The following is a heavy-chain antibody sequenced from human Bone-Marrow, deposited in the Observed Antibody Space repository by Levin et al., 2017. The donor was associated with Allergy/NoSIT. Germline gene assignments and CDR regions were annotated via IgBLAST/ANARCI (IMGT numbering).Heavy chain of an antibody. J-gene: IGHJ4*02. CDR2: SGSST. Sequence: PAASVKVSCVGRGFTFNIEAMSWVRQAPGKGLEWVASSGSSTLYADSVRGRFTISRDDSKNTVFLQMDSLRPEDTAVYYCSKEDWSDGPGLYFNYWGQGSLVTVSS. D-gene: IGHD1-1*01. CDR3: SKEDWSDGPGLYFNY. V-gene: IGHV3-23*05. CDR1: GFTFNIEA.